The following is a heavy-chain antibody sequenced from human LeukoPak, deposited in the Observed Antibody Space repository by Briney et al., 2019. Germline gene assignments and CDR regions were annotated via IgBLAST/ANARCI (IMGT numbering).Heavy chain of an antibody. Sequence: PGGSLRLSCAASGFTFSSYSMNWVRQAPGKGLEWVSSISSSSYIYYADSVKGRFTISRDNAKNSLYLQMNSLRAEDTAVYYCARGFRNSGSSLDIWGQGTMVTVSS. J-gene: IGHJ3*02. CDR1: GFTFSSYS. V-gene: IGHV3-21*01. CDR2: ISSSSYI. CDR3: ARGFRNSGSSLDI. D-gene: IGHD1-26*01.